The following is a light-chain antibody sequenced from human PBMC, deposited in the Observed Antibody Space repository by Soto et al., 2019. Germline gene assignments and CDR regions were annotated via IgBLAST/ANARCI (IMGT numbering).Light chain of an antibody. CDR1: QSVSSSY. Sequence: EIVLTQSPGTLSLSPGERATLSCRASQSVSSSYLAWYQQKPGQAPRLLIYGSSSRATGIPDRFSGSGSGTDFTLTISRLEPEDFAVYYCQQYGSSPLTFCAGTNVDI. CDR3: QQYGSSPLT. V-gene: IGKV3-20*01. CDR2: GSS. J-gene: IGKJ4*01.